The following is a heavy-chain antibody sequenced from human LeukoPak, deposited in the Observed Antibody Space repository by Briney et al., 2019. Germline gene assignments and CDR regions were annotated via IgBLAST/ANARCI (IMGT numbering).Heavy chain of an antibody. CDR2: INHSGST. J-gene: IGHJ4*02. CDR3: ARDEVGAAH. V-gene: IGHV4-34*01. CDR1: GGSFSGYY. D-gene: IGHD1-26*01. Sequence: SETLSLTCAVYGGSFSGYYWSWIRQPPGKGLEWIGEINHSGSTNYNPSLKSRVTISVDTSKNQFSLKLSSVTAADTAVYYCARDEVGAAHWGQGTLVTVSS.